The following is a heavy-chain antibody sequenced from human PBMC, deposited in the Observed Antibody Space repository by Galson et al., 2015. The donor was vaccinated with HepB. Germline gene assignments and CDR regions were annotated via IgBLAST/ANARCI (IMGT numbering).Heavy chain of an antibody. D-gene: IGHD3-10*01. CDR1: GFTFSSYS. CDR3: ASQLGFGELYGY. CDR2: ISSSSSYI. Sequence: SLRLSCAASGFTFSSYSMNWVRQAPGKGLEWVSSISSSSSYIYYADSVKGRFTISRDNAKNSLYLQMNSLRAEDTAVYYCASQLGFGELYGYWGQGTLVTVSS. V-gene: IGHV3-21*01. J-gene: IGHJ4*02.